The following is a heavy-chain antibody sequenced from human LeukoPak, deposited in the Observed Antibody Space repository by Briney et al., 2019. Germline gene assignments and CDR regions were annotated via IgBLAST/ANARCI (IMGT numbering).Heavy chain of an antibody. J-gene: IGHJ4*02. CDR1: GGSISSYY. Sequence: KPSETLSLTCTASGGSISSYYWSWIRQPPGKGLEWIGYIYYSGSTNYNPSLKSRVTISVDTSKNQSSLKLSSVTAADTAVYYCARGPNSSSWYDFDYWGQGTLVTVSS. V-gene: IGHV4-59*08. CDR2: IYYSGST. CDR3: ARGPNSSSWYDFDY. D-gene: IGHD6-13*01.